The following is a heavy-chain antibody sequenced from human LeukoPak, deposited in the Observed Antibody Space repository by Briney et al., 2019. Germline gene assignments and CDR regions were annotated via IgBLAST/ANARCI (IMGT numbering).Heavy chain of an antibody. Sequence: GASLKISCKGSGYTFTSYWIGWVRQMPGKSLEWMGITYPGDSDTKYSPSFQGQVTISADKSITTAYLQWSSLKASDTAMYYCARVPFGDYAPDYWGQGTLVTVSS. CDR1: GYTFTSYW. CDR2: TYPGDSDT. V-gene: IGHV5-51*01. CDR3: ARVPFGDYAPDY. J-gene: IGHJ4*02. D-gene: IGHD4-17*01.